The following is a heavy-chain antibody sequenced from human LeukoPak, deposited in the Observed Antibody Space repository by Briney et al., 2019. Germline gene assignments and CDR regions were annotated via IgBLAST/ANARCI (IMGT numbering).Heavy chain of an antibody. Sequence: ASVKVSCKVSVYTLTELSMHWVRQAPGKGLEWMGGFDPEDGETIYAQKFQGRVTMTEDTSTDTAYMELSSLRSEDTAVYYCATTVPHNYDILTGYSRFDYWGQGTLVTVSS. V-gene: IGHV1-24*01. CDR3: ATTVPHNYDILTGYSRFDY. CDR2: FDPEDGET. CDR1: VYTLTELS. J-gene: IGHJ4*02. D-gene: IGHD3-9*01.